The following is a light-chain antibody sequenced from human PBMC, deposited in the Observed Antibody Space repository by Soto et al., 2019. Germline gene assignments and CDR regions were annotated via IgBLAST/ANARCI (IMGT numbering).Light chain of an antibody. J-gene: IGLJ2*01. CDR3: AAWDDSLSGVV. Sequence: QSVLTQPPSASGTPGQRITISCSGSSSNIGGNYVYWYQQVPGTAPKLLISRNNQRPSGVPDRFSASKSGTSASLAISGLRSEDEANYYCAAWDDSLSGVVFGGGTKLTVL. CDR2: RNN. V-gene: IGLV1-47*01. CDR1: SSNIGGNY.